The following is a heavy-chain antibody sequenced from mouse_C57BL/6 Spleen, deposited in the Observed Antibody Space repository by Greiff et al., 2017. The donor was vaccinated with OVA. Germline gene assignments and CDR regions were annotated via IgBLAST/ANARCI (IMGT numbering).Heavy chain of an antibody. Sequence: EVKLQQSGPELVKPGASVKISCKASGYTFTDYYMNWVKQSHGKSLEWIGDINPNNGGTSYNQKLKGKATLTVDKSSNTAYMELRSLTSEDSAVYYCARDSSGLCYFDDWGQGTTLTVST. V-gene: IGHV1-26*01. D-gene: IGHD3-2*02. CDR1: GYTFTDYY. J-gene: IGHJ2*01. CDR2: INPNNGGT. CDR3: ARDSSGLCYFDD.